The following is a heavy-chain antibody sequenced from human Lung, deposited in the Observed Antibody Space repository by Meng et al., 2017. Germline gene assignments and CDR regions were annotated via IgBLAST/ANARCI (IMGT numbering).Heavy chain of an antibody. V-gene: IGHV3-74*02. J-gene: IGHJ1*01. CDR2: INRDGTKP. CDR1: GFTFTDHW. Sequence: EGQLEESGGGLVQTGGSLGLSCAASGFTFTDHWMHWVRQGPGKGLVWVSRINRDGTKPTYADSVKGRFTISRDNAKNTLYLQMNNLRAEDTAFYYCTNDRLNHWGQGALVTVSS. D-gene: IGHD1-1*01. CDR3: TNDRLNH.